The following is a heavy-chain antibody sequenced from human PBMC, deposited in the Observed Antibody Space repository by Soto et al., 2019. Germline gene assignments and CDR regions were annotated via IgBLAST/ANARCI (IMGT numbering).Heavy chain of an antibody. D-gene: IGHD3-3*01. J-gene: IGHJ5*02. Sequence: PSETLSLTCAVYGGSFSGYYWSWIRQPPGKGLEWIGEINHSGSTNYNPSLKSRVTISVDTSKNQFSLKLSSVTAADTALYYCARSYYDFWSGYLDIDPWGQGTLVTVSS. CDR3: ARSYYDFWSGYLDIDP. V-gene: IGHV4-34*01. CDR2: INHSGST. CDR1: GGSFSGYY.